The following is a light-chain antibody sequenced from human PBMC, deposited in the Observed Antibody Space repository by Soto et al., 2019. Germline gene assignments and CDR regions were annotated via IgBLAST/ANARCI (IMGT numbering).Light chain of an antibody. V-gene: IGKV1-5*03. CDR1: QSISSA. J-gene: IGKJ1*01. CDR2: KAS. Sequence: DIQMTQSPSTLSASVGDRVTITCRASQSISSALVWHQQKPGKAPNLLIYKASSLESGVSLMFSGSGSGTEFTLTISSLQPEDFANYYCQQHKSYPRTFGQGTKVEIK. CDR3: QQHKSYPRT.